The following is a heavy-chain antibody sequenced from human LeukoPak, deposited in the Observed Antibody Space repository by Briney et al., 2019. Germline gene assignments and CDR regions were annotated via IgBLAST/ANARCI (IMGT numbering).Heavy chain of an antibody. D-gene: IGHD6-13*01. CDR3: ATDIQQLVLFAY. Sequence: ASVKVSCKVSGYSLSEVSIHWVRQAPGKGLEWMGSFDPEDGEAIYAQRFQGRGTMREDTSTHAAYMEVNSLRSEDTAVYYCATDIQQLVLFAYWGQGTLVTVSS. CDR1: GYSLSEVS. J-gene: IGHJ4*02. V-gene: IGHV1-24*01. CDR2: FDPEDGEA.